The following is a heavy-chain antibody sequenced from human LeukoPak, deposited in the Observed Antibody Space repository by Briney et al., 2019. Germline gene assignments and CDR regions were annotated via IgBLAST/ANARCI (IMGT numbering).Heavy chain of an antibody. J-gene: IGHJ6*02. V-gene: IGHV4-31*03. CDR1: GGSISSGGYY. Sequence: SETLSLTCTVSGGSISSGGYYWSWIRQHPGKGLEWIGYIYYSGSTYYNPSLKSRVTISVDTSKNQFSLKLSSVTAADTAVYYCAREVSSSRKNGMDVWGQGTTVTVSS. D-gene: IGHD2-2*01. CDR3: AREVSSSRKNGMDV. CDR2: IYYSGST.